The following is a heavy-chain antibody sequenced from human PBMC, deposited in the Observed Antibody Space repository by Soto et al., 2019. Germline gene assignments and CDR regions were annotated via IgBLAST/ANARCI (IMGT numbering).Heavy chain of an antibody. CDR2: ISYDGSNK. J-gene: IGHJ4*02. V-gene: IGHV3-30*18. CDR1: GFTFSSYG. D-gene: IGHD3-22*01. Sequence: GGSLRLSCAASGFTFSSYGMHWVRQAPGKGLEWVAVISYDGSNKYHADSVKGRFTISRDNSKNTLYLQMNSLRAEDTAVYYCAKDHYYDSSGYPSIDYWGQGTLVTVSS. CDR3: AKDHYYDSSGYPSIDY.